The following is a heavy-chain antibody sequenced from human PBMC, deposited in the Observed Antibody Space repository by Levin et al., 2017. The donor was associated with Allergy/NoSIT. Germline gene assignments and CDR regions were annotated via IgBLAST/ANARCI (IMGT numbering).Heavy chain of an antibody. Sequence: PGGSLRLSCAASRFTLNNAWMSWVRQAPGKGLEWVARIKSKGDGGTADYTAPVKGRVTIWRDESKNTLHLQMDSLKTEDTAVYYCTASKATPGAFDYWGQGTLVTVSS. V-gene: IGHV3-15*01. CDR1: RFTLNNAW. J-gene: IGHJ4*02. CDR2: IKSKGDGGTA. D-gene: IGHD6-6*01. CDR3: TASKATPGAFDY.